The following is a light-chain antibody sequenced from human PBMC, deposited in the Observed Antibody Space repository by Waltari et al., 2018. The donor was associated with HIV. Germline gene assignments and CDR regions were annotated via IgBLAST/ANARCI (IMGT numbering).Light chain of an antibody. CDR2: DVG. Sequence: QSALTQPRSVPGSPGQSVTISCIGTSSDVGGYDFVSWHQQHPGKAPKLIIYDVGTRPSGVPARFSSSKSGNTASLTISGLQAEDEADYFFCSYTGNFFVFGTGTQVSVL. J-gene: IGLJ1*01. CDR1: SSDVGGYDF. V-gene: IGLV2-11*01. CDR3: CSYTGNFFV.